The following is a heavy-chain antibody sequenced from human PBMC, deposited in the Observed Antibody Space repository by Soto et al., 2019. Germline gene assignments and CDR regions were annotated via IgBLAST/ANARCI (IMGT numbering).Heavy chain of an antibody. Sequence: SVKVSCKASGGTFSSYAISWVRQAPGQGLEWMGGIIPIFGTANYAQKFQGRVTITADKSTSTAYMELSSLRSEDTAVYYCARVSNYDYGGPHNRFDPWGQGTLVTVSS. CDR1: GGTFSSYA. V-gene: IGHV1-69*06. CDR3: ARVSNYDYGGPHNRFDP. CDR2: IIPIFGTA. D-gene: IGHD4-17*01. J-gene: IGHJ5*02.